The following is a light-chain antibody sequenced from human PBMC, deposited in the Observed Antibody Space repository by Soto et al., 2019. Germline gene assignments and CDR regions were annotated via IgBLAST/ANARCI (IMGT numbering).Light chain of an antibody. V-gene: IGKV3-11*01. CDR3: QQRTNWPPWT. J-gene: IGKJ1*01. CDR1: QSIGLS. CDR2: DAS. Sequence: EIVLTQSPGTLSLSPGERATLSCRASQSIGLSLAWYQHKPGQAPRLLIYDASTRASGIPARFSGSGSGTDFTLTISSLEPEDFAVYYCQQRTNWPPWTFGQGTKVDIK.